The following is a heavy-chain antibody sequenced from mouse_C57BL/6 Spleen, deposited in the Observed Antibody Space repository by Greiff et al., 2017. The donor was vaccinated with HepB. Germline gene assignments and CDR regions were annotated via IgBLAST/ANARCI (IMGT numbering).Heavy chain of an antibody. J-gene: IGHJ4*01. Sequence: EVQLQESGEGLVKPGGSLKLSCAASGFTFSSYAMSWVRQTPEKRLEWVAYISSGGDYIYYADTVKGRFTISRDNARNTLYLQMSSLKSEDTAMYYCTRVNWEDYAMDYWGQGTSVTVSS. D-gene: IGHD4-1*02. CDR2: ISSGGDYI. CDR3: TRVNWEDYAMDY. CDR1: GFTFSSYA. V-gene: IGHV5-9-1*02.